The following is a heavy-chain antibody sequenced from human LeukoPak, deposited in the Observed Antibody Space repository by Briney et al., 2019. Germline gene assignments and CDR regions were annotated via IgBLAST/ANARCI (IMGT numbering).Heavy chain of an antibody. CDR3: ARRLLVDY. CDR1: GFTVSSNC. V-gene: IGHV3-66*01. CDR2: IYSGGTT. Sequence: PGGSLRLSCAASGFTVSSNCMSWVRQAPGKGLEWVSVIYSGGTTYYADSVKGRFTISRDISKNMLYLQMNSLRAEDTAVYYCARRLLVDYWGQGTLVTVSS. D-gene: IGHD2-21*01. J-gene: IGHJ4*02.